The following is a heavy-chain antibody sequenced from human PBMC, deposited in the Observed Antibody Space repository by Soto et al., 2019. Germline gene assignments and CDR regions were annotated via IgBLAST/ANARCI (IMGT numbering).Heavy chain of an antibody. V-gene: IGHV4-59*08. CDR2: IYYTGTT. CDR1: GGSIRPYY. D-gene: IGHD6-13*01. Sequence: PSETLSPTCSVSGGSIRPYYWAWIPQSPGKGLEWVGYIYYTGTTSYNPSPKSRVTISVDTSKNQFSLKLSSVTAADTAVYYCARLPVIAAAGTGWFDPWGQGTLVTVSS. CDR3: ARLPVIAAAGTGWFDP. J-gene: IGHJ5*02.